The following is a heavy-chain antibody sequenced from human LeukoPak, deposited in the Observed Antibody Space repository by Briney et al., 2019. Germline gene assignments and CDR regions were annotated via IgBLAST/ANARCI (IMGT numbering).Heavy chain of an antibody. CDR2: ISSSGSSI. Sequence: GGSLRLSCAASGFTFSDYHMSWIRQAPGKGLEWVSYISSSGSSIYSADSVKGRFTISRDNAKNSLYLQMNSLRAEDTAVYYCARVGRYSSSSGDYWGQGTLVSVSS. CDR3: ARVGRYSSSSGDY. V-gene: IGHV3-11*04. D-gene: IGHD6-6*01. J-gene: IGHJ4*02. CDR1: GFTFSDYH.